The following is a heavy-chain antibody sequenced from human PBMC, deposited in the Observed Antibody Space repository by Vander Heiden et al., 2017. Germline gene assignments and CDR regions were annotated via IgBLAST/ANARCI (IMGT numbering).Heavy chain of an antibody. J-gene: IGHJ4*02. D-gene: IGHD5-18*01. CDR3: ARVKRDTDGGYYFDY. Sequence: QLQLQESGSGLVPHSQTLSLTCAVSGGSICSGGYSWSWIWQPTGKGPEWIGYIYLCVSTYYNPSLNSRVTISVDRSKNQFSLKLISVTAADTAVYYCARVKRDTDGGYYFDYWGQGTLVTVSS. CDR2: IYLCVST. CDR1: GGSICSGGYS. V-gene: IGHV4-30-2*01.